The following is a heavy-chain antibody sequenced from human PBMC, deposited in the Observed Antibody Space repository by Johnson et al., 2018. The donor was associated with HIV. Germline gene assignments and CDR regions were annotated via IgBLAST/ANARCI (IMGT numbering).Heavy chain of an antibody. V-gene: IGHV3-23*04. CDR3: ARGTVCGGDCYSRAFDI. CDR2: ISGSGGST. J-gene: IGHJ3*02. CDR1: GFTFSSYG. D-gene: IGHD2-21*02. Sequence: VQLVESGGGVVQRGGSLRVSCAASGFTFSSYGLSWVRQAPGKGLEWVSAISGSGGSTFYADTMKGRFTISRDNSKNTLYLQMNSLRAEDMAVYYCARGTVCGGDCYSRAFDIWGQGTMVTVSS.